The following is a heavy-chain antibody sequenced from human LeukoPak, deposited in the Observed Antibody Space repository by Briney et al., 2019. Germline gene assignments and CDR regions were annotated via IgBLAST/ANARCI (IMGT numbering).Heavy chain of an antibody. CDR1: GGTFSSYA. J-gene: IGHJ5*02. Sequence: VASVKVSCKASGGTFSSYAISWVRQAPGQGLEWMGGIIPIFGTANYAQKFQGRVTITADGSTSTAYMELSSLRSEDTAVYYCARDSDYSSSSVWFDPWGQGTLVTVSS. D-gene: IGHD6-6*01. CDR3: ARDSDYSSSSVWFDP. V-gene: IGHV1-69*13. CDR2: IIPIFGTA.